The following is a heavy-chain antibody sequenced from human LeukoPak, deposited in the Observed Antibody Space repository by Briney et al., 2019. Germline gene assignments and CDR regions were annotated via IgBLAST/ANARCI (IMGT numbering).Heavy chain of an antibody. J-gene: IGHJ6*03. CDR1: GASISSSGYY. V-gene: IGHV4-39*01. Sequence: SETLSLXCTVSGASISSSGYYWGWIRQPPEMGLEWIGSIYYSGSTYYNPSLKSRVTISVDTSKNQFSLKLSSVTAAETAVYYCARVSYSNYALGAYYYYMDVWGKGTTVTVSS. CDR2: IYYSGST. CDR3: ARVSYSNYALGAYYYYMDV. D-gene: IGHD4-11*01.